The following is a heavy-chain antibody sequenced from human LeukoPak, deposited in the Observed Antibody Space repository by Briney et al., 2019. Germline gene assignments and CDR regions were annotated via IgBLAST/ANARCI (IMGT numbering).Heavy chain of an antibody. J-gene: IGHJ4*02. CDR2: ISSSSSTI. CDR3: ARVGCSGGSCHFDY. V-gene: IGHV3-48*01. Sequence: GGSLRLSCAASGFTFSSYSMNWVRQAPGKGLEWVSYISSSSSTIYYADSVKGRFTISRDNAKNSLYLQMNSLRAEDTAVYYCARVGCSGGSCHFDYWGQGTLVTVSS. D-gene: IGHD2-15*01. CDR1: GFTFSSYS.